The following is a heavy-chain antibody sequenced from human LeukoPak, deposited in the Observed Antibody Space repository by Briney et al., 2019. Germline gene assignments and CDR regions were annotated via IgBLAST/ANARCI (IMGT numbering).Heavy chain of an antibody. CDR2: IYYSGST. Sequence: SETLSLTCTVSGGSISTYYWSWIRQPPGKGLEWIGYIYYSGSTNYNSSLKNRVTISVDTSKNQFSLKLYSVTAADTAVYYCARRLAVTGIYCFDHWGQGTPVTVSS. CDR3: ARRLAVTGIYCFDH. CDR1: GGSISTYY. D-gene: IGHD6-19*01. J-gene: IGHJ4*02. V-gene: IGHV4-59*08.